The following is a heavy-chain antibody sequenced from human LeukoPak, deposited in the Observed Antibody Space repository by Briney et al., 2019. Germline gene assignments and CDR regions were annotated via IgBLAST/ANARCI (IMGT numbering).Heavy chain of an antibody. J-gene: IGHJ4*02. CDR2: ISSSSSTI. V-gene: IGHV3-48*01. CDR1: GFTFSSYS. Sequence: GGSLRLSCAASGFTFSSYSMNWVRQAPGKGLEWVSYISSSSSTIYYADSVKGRFTISRDNAKNSLYLQMNSLRAEDTAVYYCARLAAAGFDYWGQGTLVTVSS. D-gene: IGHD6-13*01. CDR3: ARLAAAGFDY.